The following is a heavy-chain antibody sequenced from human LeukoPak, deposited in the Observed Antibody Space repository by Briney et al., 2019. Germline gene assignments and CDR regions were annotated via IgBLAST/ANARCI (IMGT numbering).Heavy chain of an antibody. CDR1: GYTFTSYG. Sequence: GASVKVSCKASGYTFTSYGISWVRQAPGQGLEWMGWISAYNGNTNYAQKLQGRVTMTTDTSTSTAYMELRRLRSDDTAVYYCARDSTSDNYYDSRGYQYANDAFDIWGQGTMVTVSS. V-gene: IGHV1-18*01. D-gene: IGHD3-22*01. J-gene: IGHJ3*02. CDR2: ISAYNGNT. CDR3: ARDSTSDNYYDSRGYQYANDAFDI.